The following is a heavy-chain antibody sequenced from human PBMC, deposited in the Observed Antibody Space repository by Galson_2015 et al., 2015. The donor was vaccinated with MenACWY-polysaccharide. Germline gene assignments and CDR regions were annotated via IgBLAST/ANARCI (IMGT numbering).Heavy chain of an antibody. CDR1: GYTFTSYA. Sequence: SVKVSCKASGYTFTSYAMHWVRQAPGQGLEWMGGINTNTGNTTYAQSFTGRFIFSLGTSASTVYLQMSSLKTEDTALYYCAGEPKQNATTVATVRFDFCGLGTRVTVSS. V-gene: IGHV7-4-1*02. D-gene: IGHD5-12*01. CDR3: AGEPKQNATTVATVRFDF. CDR2: INTNTGNT. J-gene: IGHJ4*02.